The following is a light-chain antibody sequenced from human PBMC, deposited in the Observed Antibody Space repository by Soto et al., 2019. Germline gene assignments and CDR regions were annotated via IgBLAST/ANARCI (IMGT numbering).Light chain of an antibody. V-gene: IGKV3D-20*02. J-gene: IGKJ5*01. Sequence: EIVLTQSPGTLSLSPGARATLSCRASQNVDSNSLAWYQQKPGQAPRIIIFGASGRATGIPDRFSGSGSGTDFTLTISRLEPEDFAVDDCQQRSSAITFGQGTRLEIK. CDR1: QNVDSNS. CDR2: GAS. CDR3: QQRSSAIT.